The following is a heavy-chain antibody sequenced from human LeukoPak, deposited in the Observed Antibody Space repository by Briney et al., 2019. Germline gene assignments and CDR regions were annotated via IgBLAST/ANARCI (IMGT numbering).Heavy chain of an antibody. V-gene: IGHV3-33*01. CDR1: GFTFSNYG. CDR3: ARVLVPAATSRYYYYGMDV. Sequence: GRSLRLSCAASGFTFSNYGMHWVRQAPGKGLEWVAVTWYDGSNKYYADSVKGRFTISRDNSKHTLYLQMNSLRAEDTAVYYCARVLVPAATSRYYYYGMDVWGQGTTVTVSS. CDR2: TWYDGSNK. D-gene: IGHD2-2*01. J-gene: IGHJ6*02.